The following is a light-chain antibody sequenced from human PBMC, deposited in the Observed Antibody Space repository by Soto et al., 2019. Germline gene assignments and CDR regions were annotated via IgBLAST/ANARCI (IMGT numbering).Light chain of an antibody. V-gene: IGKV3D-20*02. CDR1: QSVSSSY. CDR2: GAS. Sequence: EIVLTQSPGTMSLSPGERATLSCRASQSVSSSYLAWYQQKPGQAPRLLIYGASNRATGIPARFSGSGSGTDFTLTISSLEPEDFAVYYCQQRSNWPDTFGGGTKVDIK. CDR3: QQRSNWPDT. J-gene: IGKJ4*01.